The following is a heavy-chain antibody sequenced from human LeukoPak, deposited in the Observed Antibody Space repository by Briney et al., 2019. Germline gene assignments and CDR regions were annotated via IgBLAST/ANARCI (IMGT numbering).Heavy chain of an antibody. V-gene: IGHV3-30*14. J-gene: IGHJ4*02. Sequence: GGSLRLSCAASGFTFTNYALHWVRQAPGKGLEWVAVMSYGGANEYYADSVKGRFTISRDDSKNTLYLQKNSPRTEDAAIYYFTRDFRLVATDYWGQGALVTVSS. CDR3: TRDFRLVATDY. CDR1: GFTFTNYA. CDR2: MSYGGANE. D-gene: IGHD5-12*01.